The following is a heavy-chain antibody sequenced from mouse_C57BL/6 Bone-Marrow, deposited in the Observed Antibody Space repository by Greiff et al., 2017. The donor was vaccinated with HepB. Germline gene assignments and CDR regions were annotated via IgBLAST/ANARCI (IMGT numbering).Heavy chain of an antibody. Sequence: QVQLQRPGAELVKPGASVKLSCKASGYTFTSYWMHWVKQRPGQGLEWIGMIHPNSGSTNYNEKFKSKATLTVDKSSSTAYMQLSSLTSEDSAVYYCARRAPNWAAWFAYWGQGTLVTVSA. V-gene: IGHV1-64*01. J-gene: IGHJ3*01. CDR1: GYTFTSYW. CDR2: IHPNSGST. CDR3: ARRAPNWAAWFAY. D-gene: IGHD4-1*01.